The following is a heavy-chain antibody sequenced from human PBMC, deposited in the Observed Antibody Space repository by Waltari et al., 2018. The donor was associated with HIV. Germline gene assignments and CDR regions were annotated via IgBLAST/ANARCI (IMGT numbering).Heavy chain of an antibody. CDR2: IFYTGAT. CDR1: NGSIDNFY. CDR3: VKKGLRYNGNAAYSWFGP. D-gene: IGHD3-16*01. V-gene: IGHV4-59*03. Sequence: QVQLQESGPGLVKPSETLSLTCTVSNGSIDNFYWAWIRQSPGKGLEWIGNIFYTGATSSNPPLKGRVTMSLDATKNQFSLKVFSMTVPDTAVYFCVKKGLRYNGNAAYSWFGPWGREILVTVSS. J-gene: IGHJ5*02.